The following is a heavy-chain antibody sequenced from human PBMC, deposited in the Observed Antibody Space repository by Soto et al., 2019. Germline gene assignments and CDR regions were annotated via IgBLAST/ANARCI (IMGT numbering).Heavy chain of an antibody. CDR1: EGTFSSYS. CDR2: IIPILGLA. D-gene: IGHD2-15*01. V-gene: IGHV1-69*02. CDR3: ASPMNCSGGSCYFSYFDY. Sequence: QVQLVQSGAEVKKPGSSVKVSCKASEGTFSSYSISWVRQAPGQGLEWMGRIIPILGLANYAQKFQGRVTITADKSTSTVYMSLSSLRSEDTAVYYCASPMNCSGGSCYFSYFDYWGQGTLVTVSS. J-gene: IGHJ4*02.